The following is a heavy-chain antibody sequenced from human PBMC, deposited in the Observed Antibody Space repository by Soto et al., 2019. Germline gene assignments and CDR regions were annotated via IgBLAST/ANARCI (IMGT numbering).Heavy chain of an antibody. D-gene: IGHD2-2*01. CDR3: ARFPSRAHYFAMDV. CDR1: GGSINSGGYY. CDR2: IYYSGDT. Sequence: SETLSLTCTVSGGSINSGGYYWTWIRQHPGRGLESIGYIYYSGDTYYNPSLKSRLSISLDTSKKQLSIKLTSVTAADTAIYYCARFPSRAHYFAMDVWGHGTAVT. V-gene: IGHV4-31*03. J-gene: IGHJ6*02.